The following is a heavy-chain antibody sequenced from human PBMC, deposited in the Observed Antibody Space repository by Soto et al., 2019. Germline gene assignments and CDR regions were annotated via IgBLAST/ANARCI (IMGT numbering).Heavy chain of an antibody. J-gene: IGHJ4*02. V-gene: IGHV3-23*01. CDR2: ISGSGASA. CDR3: AKGIYGDYDY. D-gene: IGHD4-17*01. Sequence: GGSLRLSCAASGFTFSSYAMSWVRQAPGKGLEWVSSISGSGASAYYADSVKGRFTISRDNSKNTLHLQMNSLRAEDTAVYYCAKGIYGDYDYWGQGTLVTVLL. CDR1: GFTFSSYA.